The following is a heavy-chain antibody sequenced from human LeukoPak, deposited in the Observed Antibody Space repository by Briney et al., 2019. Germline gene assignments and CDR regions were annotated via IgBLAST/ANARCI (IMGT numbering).Heavy chain of an antibody. V-gene: IGHV3-7*03. D-gene: IGHD6-19*01. CDR2: IKQDGSEK. CDR1: GFTFSSYW. J-gene: IGHJ4*02. CDR3: ARVRAPYSSGWYDY. Sequence: GGSLRLSCAASGFTFSSYWMSWVRQAPGKGLEWVANIKQDGSEKYYVDSVKGRFTISRDNAKNSLYLQMNSLRAEDTAVYHCARVRAPYSSGWYDYWGQGTLVTVSS.